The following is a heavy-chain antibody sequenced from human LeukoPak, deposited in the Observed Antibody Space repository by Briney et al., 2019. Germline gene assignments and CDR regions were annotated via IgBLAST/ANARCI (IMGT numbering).Heavy chain of an antibody. V-gene: IGHV3-9*01. D-gene: IGHD2-15*01. CDR1: GFTFDDYA. J-gene: IGHJ6*04. CDR3: ARDTPLPDHYYYYGMDV. CDR2: ISWNSGSI. Sequence: GGSLRLSCAASGFTFDDYAMHWVRQAPGKGLEWVSGISWNSGSIGYADSVKGRFTISRDNAKNSPYLQMNSLRDEETAVYYCARDTPLPDHYYYYGMDVGGKGTTVTVSS.